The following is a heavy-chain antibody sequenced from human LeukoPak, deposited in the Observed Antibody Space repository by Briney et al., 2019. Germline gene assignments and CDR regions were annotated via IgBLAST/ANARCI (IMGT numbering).Heavy chain of an antibody. CDR3: ARDKAGLRYFDWLAGYYYGMDV. CDR1: GYTFSSYD. D-gene: IGHD3-9*01. Sequence: ASVKVSCKASGYTFSSYDINWVRQATGQGLEWMGWMNPNSGNTGYAQKFQGRVTMTRNTSISTAYMELSSLRSEDTAVYYCARDKAGLRYFDWLAGYYYGMDVWGQGTTVTVSS. J-gene: IGHJ6*02. CDR2: MNPNSGNT. V-gene: IGHV1-8*01.